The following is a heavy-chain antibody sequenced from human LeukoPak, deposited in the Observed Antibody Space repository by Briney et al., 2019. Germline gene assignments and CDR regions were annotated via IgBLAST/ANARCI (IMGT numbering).Heavy chain of an antibody. CDR3: AKDIYRGLDMATRPDY. CDR1: GFTFDDYA. D-gene: IGHD5-24*01. J-gene: IGHJ4*02. CDR2: ISGDAGST. Sequence: PGGSLRLSCAASGFTFDDYAMHWVRQAPGKGLEWVSLISGDAGSTYHADSVKGRFTISRDDSKNSLYLQMNSLRTEDTAFYYCAKDIYRGLDMATRPDYWGQGTLVTVSS. V-gene: IGHV3-43*02.